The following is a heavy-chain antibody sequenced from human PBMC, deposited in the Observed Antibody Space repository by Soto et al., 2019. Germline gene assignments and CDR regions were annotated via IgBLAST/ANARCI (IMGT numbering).Heavy chain of an antibody. CDR1: GYTFTTYY. CDR2: INPSGGNI. D-gene: IGHD2-2*01. V-gene: IGHV1-46*03. J-gene: IGHJ4*02. CDR3: GRDGGYQRFDY. Sequence: QVQLVQSGAEGKKPGASVKVSCKASGYTFTTYYIHWVRQAPGQGLEWMGIINPSGGNITYAQKFQGRVTMTRDTSTSTVYMELSSLRSEDTAVYYCGRDGGYQRFDYWGQGALVTVSP.